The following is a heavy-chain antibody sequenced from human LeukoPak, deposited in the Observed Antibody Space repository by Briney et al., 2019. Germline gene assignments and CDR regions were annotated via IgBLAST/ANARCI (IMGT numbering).Heavy chain of an antibody. CDR2: ISGSGVST. Sequence: GRSLRLSCAASGFTFSSYAMNWVRQAPGKGLEWVSAISGSGVSTYYADSVKGRFTISRDNSKNTLYLQMNSLRAEDTAVYYCAKSEGRYYYYGMDVWGQGTTVTVSS. CDR3: AKSEGRYYYYGMDV. V-gene: IGHV3-23*01. CDR1: GFTFSSYA. J-gene: IGHJ6*02.